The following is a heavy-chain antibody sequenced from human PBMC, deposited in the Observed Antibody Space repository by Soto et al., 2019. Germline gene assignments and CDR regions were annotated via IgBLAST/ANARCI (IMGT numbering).Heavy chain of an antibody. CDR1: GFTFSYG. CDR2: ISYDSSNK. Sequence: VQLLESGGGLIQPGGSLRLSCAASGFTFSYGIHWLRQAPGKGLEWVAYISYDSSNKFYGDSVKGRLTISRDNSKNTQFLQMNSLRAEDTAVYYCAKLVIGYCSGNTCDDYWGQGTLAAVSS. D-gene: IGHD2-15*01. J-gene: IGHJ4*02. CDR3: AKLVIGYCSGNTCDDY. V-gene: IGHV3-30*18.